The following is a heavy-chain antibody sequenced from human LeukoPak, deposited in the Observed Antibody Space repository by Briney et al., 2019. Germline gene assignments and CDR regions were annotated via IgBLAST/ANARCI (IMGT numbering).Heavy chain of an antibody. CDR2: ISGSGGST. Sequence: PGGSLRLSCAASAFTFSSYAMSLVRQAPGKGLEWVSAISGSGGSTYYADSVKGRFTISRDNSKNTLYLQMNSLRAEDTAVYYCAKLAIFGVVSHFDYWGQGTLVTVSS. J-gene: IGHJ4*02. V-gene: IGHV3-23*01. CDR1: AFTFSSYA. D-gene: IGHD3-3*02. CDR3: AKLAIFGVVSHFDY.